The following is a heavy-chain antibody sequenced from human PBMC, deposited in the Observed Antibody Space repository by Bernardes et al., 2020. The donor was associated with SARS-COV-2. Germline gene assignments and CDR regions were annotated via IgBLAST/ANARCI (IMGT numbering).Heavy chain of an antibody. Sequence: GGSLRLSCAASGFTFSSYGMHWVRQAPGKGLEWVAVISYDGSNKYYADSVKGRFTISRDNSKNTLYLQMNSLRAEDTAVYYCAREAQRDYQGNAFDIWGQGTMVTVSS. CDR2: ISYDGSNK. V-gene: IGHV3-30*03. CDR1: GFTFSSYG. D-gene: IGHD3-16*01. CDR3: AREAQRDYQGNAFDI. J-gene: IGHJ3*02.